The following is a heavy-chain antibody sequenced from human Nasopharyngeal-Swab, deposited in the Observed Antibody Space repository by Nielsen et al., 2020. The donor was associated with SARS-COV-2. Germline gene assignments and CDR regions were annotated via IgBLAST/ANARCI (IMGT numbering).Heavy chain of an antibody. CDR2: INHSGSA. D-gene: IGHD3-9*01. Sequence: WVRQRPGKGLEWIGEINHSGSANYNPSLKSRVTLSVDTSKNQFSLKLSSVTAADTAVYYCARVTGYYYYYMDVWGKGTTVTVSS. J-gene: IGHJ6*03. V-gene: IGHV4-34*01. CDR3: ARVTGYYYYYMDV.